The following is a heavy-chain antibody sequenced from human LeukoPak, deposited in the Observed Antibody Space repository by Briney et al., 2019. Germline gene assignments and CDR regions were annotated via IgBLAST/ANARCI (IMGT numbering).Heavy chain of an antibody. J-gene: IGHJ4*02. V-gene: IGHV4-59*11. CDR1: GASFESHY. CDR2: YFDTGST. Sequence: SETLSLTCNVSGASFESHYWTWIRQTPDKRLEWIGYYFDTGSTDYNPSLKSRVTMSVDRSKNQFFLSLKSVTAANTAVYYCVRTGWELLTTWGPGTPVTVSS. CDR3: VRTGWELLTT. D-gene: IGHD4-23*01.